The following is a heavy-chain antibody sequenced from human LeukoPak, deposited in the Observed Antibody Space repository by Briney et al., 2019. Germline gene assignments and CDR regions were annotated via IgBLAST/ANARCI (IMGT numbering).Heavy chain of an antibody. CDR3: ARGGYGSGSYFDY. V-gene: IGHV1-69*13. J-gene: IGHJ4*02. CDR1: GGTFSSYA. CDR2: IIPIFGTA. D-gene: IGHD3-10*01. Sequence: GASVKVSCKASGGTFSSYAISWVRQAPGQGLEWMGGIIPIFGTANYAQKFQGRVTITADESTSTAYMELSSLRSDDTAVYYCARGGYGSGSYFDYWGQGTLVTVSS.